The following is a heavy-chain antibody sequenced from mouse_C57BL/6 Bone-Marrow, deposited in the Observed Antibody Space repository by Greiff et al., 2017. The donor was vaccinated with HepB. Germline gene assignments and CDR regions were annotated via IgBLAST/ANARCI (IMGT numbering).Heavy chain of an antibody. CDR3: AGYSNYLYWYFDV. V-gene: IGHV1-58*01. CDR2: IYIGNGYT. J-gene: IGHJ1*03. D-gene: IGHD2-5*01. CDR1: GYTFTSYG. Sequence: VQLQQSGAELVRPGSSVKMSCKTSGYTFTSYGINWVKQRPGQGLEWIGYIYIGNGYTEYNEKFKGKAKLTSDTSSSTAYMQLSSLTSEDSAIYVGAGYSNYLYWYFDVWGTGTTVTVSS.